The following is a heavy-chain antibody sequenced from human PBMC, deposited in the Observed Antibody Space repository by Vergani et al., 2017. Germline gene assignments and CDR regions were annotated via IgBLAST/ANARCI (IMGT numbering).Heavy chain of an antibody. Sequence: QVQLVQSGAEVGKPGASVKISCKASGYPFTAYYIHWVRQAPEQGLEWVGVISPDGFSTFYAQKFQGRVTITRDTSTSTVYVEVTSLRSDDTAVYYCAREPALTGFFDYWVQGTIVTGSS. J-gene: IGHJ4*02. CDR2: ISPDGFST. D-gene: IGHD2-2*01. CDR3: AREPALTGFFDY. V-gene: IGHV1-46*03. CDR1: GYPFTAYY.